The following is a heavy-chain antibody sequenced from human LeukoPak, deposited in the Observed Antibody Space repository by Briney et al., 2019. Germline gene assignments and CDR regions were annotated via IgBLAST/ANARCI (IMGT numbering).Heavy chain of an antibody. D-gene: IGHD5-18*01. V-gene: IGHV3-74*01. Sequence: GGSLRLSCAASGLIFSSYWMHWVRQAPGKGLVWVSRINSDGSSTNYADSVKGRFTISRDNAKNTLYLQMNSLRAEDTAVYYCARGYSYGYRIDYWGQGTLVTVSS. CDR2: INSDGSST. CDR1: GLIFSSYW. J-gene: IGHJ4*02. CDR3: ARGYSYGYRIDY.